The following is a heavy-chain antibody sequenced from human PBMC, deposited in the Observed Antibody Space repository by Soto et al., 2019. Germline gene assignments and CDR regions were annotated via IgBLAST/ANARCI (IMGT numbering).Heavy chain of an antibody. CDR1: GFTFSTYG. J-gene: IGHJ5*02. D-gene: IGHD6-13*01. CDR2: ISYDGNKS. CDR3: AKSVLATVGTYFVP. V-gene: IGHV3-30*18. Sequence: QVQLVESGGGVVQPGRSLRLSCAASGFTFSTYGMHWVRQAPGKGLEWVSFISYDGNKSYYAGSVKGRFSISRDNSKNTLYLQMNNLRPDDTAVYFCAKSVLATVGTYFVPWGQGTVVTVSS.